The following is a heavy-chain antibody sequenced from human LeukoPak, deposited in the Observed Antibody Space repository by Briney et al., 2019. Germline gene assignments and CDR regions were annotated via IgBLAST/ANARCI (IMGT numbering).Heavy chain of an antibody. CDR3: ARDRDCSGGSCYAHHDAFDI. CDR1: GGTFSSYA. Sequence: SVKVSRKASGGTFSSYAISWVRQAPGQGLEWMGGIIPIFGTANYARKFQGRVTITADESTSTAYMELSSLRSEDTAVYYCARDRDCSGGSCYAHHDAFDIWGQGTMVTVSS. J-gene: IGHJ3*02. D-gene: IGHD2-15*01. V-gene: IGHV1-69*01. CDR2: IIPIFGTA.